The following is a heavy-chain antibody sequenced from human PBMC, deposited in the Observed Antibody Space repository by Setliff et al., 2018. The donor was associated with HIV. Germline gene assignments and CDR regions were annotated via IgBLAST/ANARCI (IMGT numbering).Heavy chain of an antibody. CDR2: ISSSSSYI. Sequence: PGGSLRLSCAASGFTFSSYSMNWVRQAPGKGLEWVSSISSSSSYIYYADSVKGRFTISRDNAKNSLYLQMNSLRAEDTAVYYCARDRYYNFWSGSLYYFDYWGQGTLVTVSS. CDR1: GFTFSSYS. J-gene: IGHJ4*02. V-gene: IGHV3-21*01. CDR3: ARDRYYNFWSGSLYYFDY. D-gene: IGHD3-3*01.